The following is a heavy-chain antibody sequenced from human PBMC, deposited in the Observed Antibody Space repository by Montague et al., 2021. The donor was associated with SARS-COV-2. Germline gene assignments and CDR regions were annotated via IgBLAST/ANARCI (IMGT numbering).Heavy chain of an antibody. CDR2: VLSSGST. CDR3: ARHGLAGITIFGVVTPRGGFDI. CDR1: GGSIFSNSFY. V-gene: IGHV4-39*01. Sequence: SETLSLTCTVSGGSIFSNSFYWGWIRQSPGQGLEWIGNVLSSGSTFYNPSLRSRVTISVDTSKNQFSLKLSSVTAADTAVYYCARHGLAGITIFGVVTPRGGFDIWGQGTMVTVSS. J-gene: IGHJ3*02. D-gene: IGHD3-3*01.